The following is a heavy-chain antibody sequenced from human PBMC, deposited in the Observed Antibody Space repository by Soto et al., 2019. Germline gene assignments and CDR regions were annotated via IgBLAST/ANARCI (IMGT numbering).Heavy chain of an antibody. CDR3: AGNLGYSSGGYVAKLYYFDY. CDR2: IVVGSGNT. V-gene: IGHV1-58*01. Sequence: SVKFSWKDSGFTFTSCAVQWVRQARGQSLECIGWIVVGSGNTNYAQNFQERVTITRDMSKRTAYMELSSLRSEDKAVYYCAGNLGYSSGGYVAKLYYFDYW. D-gene: IGHD6-19*01. J-gene: IGHJ4*01. CDR1: GFTFTSCA.